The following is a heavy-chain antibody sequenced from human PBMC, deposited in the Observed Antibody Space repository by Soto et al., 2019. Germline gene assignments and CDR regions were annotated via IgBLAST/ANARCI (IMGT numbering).Heavy chain of an antibody. CDR1: GYSFTSYW. D-gene: IGHD2-15*01. Sequence: GESLKISCKGSGYSFTSYWIGWVRQMPGKGLEWMGIIYPGDSDTRYSPSFQGQVTISRDNSKAILYLQMNSLRAEDTAVYYCAAWAEGATEVHWGQGTLVTVSS. J-gene: IGHJ4*02. CDR2: IYPGDSDT. CDR3: AAWAEGATEVH. V-gene: IGHV5-51*01.